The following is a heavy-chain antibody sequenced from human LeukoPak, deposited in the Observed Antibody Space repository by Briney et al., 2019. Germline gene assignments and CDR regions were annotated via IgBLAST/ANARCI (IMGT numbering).Heavy chain of an antibody. V-gene: IGHV4-4*07. Sequence: PSETLSLTCTVSGDSIGNYYWSWIRQPAGKGLDWIGRIYTSGSSNYKPSLESRVTMSVDTSKNQFSLKLTPVTAADTAVYYCARGISVFGVIIPDGFDIWGQGTMVTVSS. J-gene: IGHJ3*02. CDR2: IYTSGSS. CDR3: ARGISVFGVIIPDGFDI. D-gene: IGHD3-3*01. CDR1: GDSIGNYY.